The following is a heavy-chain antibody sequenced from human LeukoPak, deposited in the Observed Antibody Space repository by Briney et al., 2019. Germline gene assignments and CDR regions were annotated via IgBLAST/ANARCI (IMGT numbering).Heavy chain of an antibody. J-gene: IGHJ4*02. Sequence: PSETLSLTCTVSGGSISSYYWSWIRPSPGKGLEGIGYISYSGSTNYNPSLKSRVTISVDTSKIQFSLRLRSVAAADTAVYYCARTVGATSTSFDYWGQGTLVTVSS. CDR2: ISYSGST. CDR3: ARTVGATSTSFDY. V-gene: IGHV4-59*08. CDR1: GGSISSYY. D-gene: IGHD1-26*01.